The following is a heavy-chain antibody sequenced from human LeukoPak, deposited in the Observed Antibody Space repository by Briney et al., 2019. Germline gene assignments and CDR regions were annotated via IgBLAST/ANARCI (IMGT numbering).Heavy chain of an antibody. Sequence: PSETLSLTCTVSGGSLTSGTYYWGWIRQPPGKGLEWIASIYYSGRPHYKPSLKSRVTISLDTSKNQFSLKLLSVTAADTAVYYCARRSDWFDPWGQGTLVTVSS. CDR2: IYYSGRP. V-gene: IGHV4-39*01. J-gene: IGHJ5*02. CDR3: ARRSDWFDP. D-gene: IGHD1-26*01. CDR1: GGSLTSGTYY.